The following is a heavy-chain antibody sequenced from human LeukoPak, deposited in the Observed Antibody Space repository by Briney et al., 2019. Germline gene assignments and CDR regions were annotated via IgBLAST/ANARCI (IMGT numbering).Heavy chain of an antibody. Sequence: GESLQISCKGSGYSFTNYWIGWVRQMPGKGLEWMGIIYPGDSDTRYSPSFQGQVTISADKSISAAYLQWSSLKASDTAMYYCARHRYCSGGSCYSAFDYWGQGTLVTVSS. CDR3: ARHRYCSGGSCYSAFDY. J-gene: IGHJ4*02. V-gene: IGHV5-51*01. CDR1: GYSFTNYW. D-gene: IGHD2-15*01. CDR2: IYPGDSDT.